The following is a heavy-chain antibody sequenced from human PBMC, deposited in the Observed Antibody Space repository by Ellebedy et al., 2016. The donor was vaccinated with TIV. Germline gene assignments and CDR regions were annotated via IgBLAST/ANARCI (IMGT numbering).Heavy chain of an antibody. Sequence: ASVKVSCXASGYTVTSYSMHWVRQAPGQRLEWMGWINAGNGNTQYSQKFQGRVTITRDTSASTDYMELSSLRSEDTAVYYCAGDVALVRPAASKFDPWGQGTLVTVSS. V-gene: IGHV1-3*01. CDR2: INAGNGNT. CDR1: GYTVTSYS. J-gene: IGHJ5*02. D-gene: IGHD2-2*01. CDR3: AGDVALVRPAASKFDP.